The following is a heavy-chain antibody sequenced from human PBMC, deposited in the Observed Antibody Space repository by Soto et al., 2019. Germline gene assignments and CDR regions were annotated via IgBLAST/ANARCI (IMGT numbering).Heavy chain of an antibody. V-gene: IGHV1-69*02. CDR1: GGTFSSYT. CDR3: ASYGGNSDYYYDGMVV. CDR2: IIPILGIA. J-gene: IGHJ6*02. D-gene: IGHD4-17*01. Sequence: QVQLVQSGAEVKKPGSSVKVSCKASGGTFSSYTISCVRQAPGQGLEWMGRIIPILGIANYAQKLQGRVTITEDKSTSTACMELSSLGSEGTVVYYCASYGGNSDYYYDGMVVWGQGTTVTVYS.